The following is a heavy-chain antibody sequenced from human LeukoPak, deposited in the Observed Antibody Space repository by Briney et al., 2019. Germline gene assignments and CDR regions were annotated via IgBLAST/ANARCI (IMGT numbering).Heavy chain of an antibody. CDR2: INTNTGNP. V-gene: IGHV7-4-1*02. CDR1: GYTFNKYA. Sequence: VASVKVSCKPSGYTFNKYAINWVRQAPGQGPEWMGWINTNTGNPSYARDFTGRFVFSLDTSVNSAFLQINNLKAEDTAFYYCTLGSYWGQGTLVTVSS. D-gene: IGHD3-10*01. CDR3: TLGSY. J-gene: IGHJ4*02.